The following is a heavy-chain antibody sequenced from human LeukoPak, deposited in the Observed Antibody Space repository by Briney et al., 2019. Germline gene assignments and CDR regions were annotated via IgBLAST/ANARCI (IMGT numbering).Heavy chain of an antibody. CDR2: IYHSGST. CDR3: ARRVRGSTSWY. D-gene: IGHD2-2*01. CDR1: GGSISSSSYY. J-gene: IGHJ4*02. Sequence: PSETLSLTCTVSGGSISSSSYYWGWIRQPPGKGLEWIGEIYHSGSTNYNPSLKSRVTISVDTSKNQFSLKLSSVTAADTAVYYCARRVRGSTSWYWGQGTLVTVSS. V-gene: IGHV4-39*01.